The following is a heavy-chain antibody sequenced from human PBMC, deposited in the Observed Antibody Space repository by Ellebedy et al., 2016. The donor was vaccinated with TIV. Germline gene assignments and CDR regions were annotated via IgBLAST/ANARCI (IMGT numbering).Heavy chain of an antibody. Sequence: GGSLRLSXVASGFTFRSHGIYWVRQAPGKGLEWVAVISSDGSNKYYADSVKGRFTISRDNSKNTLYPQMNSLRTDDMAVYYCARGGSSGSSDYWGQGTLVTVSS. CDR2: ISSDGSNK. CDR1: GFTFRSHG. J-gene: IGHJ4*02. D-gene: IGHD3-10*01. CDR3: ARGGSSGSSDY. V-gene: IGHV3-30*03.